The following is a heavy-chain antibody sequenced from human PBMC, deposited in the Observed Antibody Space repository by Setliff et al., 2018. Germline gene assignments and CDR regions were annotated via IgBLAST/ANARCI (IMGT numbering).Heavy chain of an antibody. D-gene: IGHD3-22*01. CDR1: GYSFAKYA. V-gene: IGHV1-69*05. CDR3: AIIRPDSSGYYWIFDY. J-gene: IGHJ4*02. CDR2: TIPMFGST. Sequence: GASVKVSCKASGYSFAKYALHWVRQAPGQGLEWMGGTIPMFGSTSYAQKFQGRVTIITDESTTTAYMELSGLRSEDTALYYCAIIRPDSSGYYWIFDYWGQGTLVTVSS.